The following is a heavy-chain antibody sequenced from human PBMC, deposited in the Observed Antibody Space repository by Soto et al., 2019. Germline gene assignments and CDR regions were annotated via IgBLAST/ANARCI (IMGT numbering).Heavy chain of an antibody. V-gene: IGHV3-33*01. CDR2: VWHDGSIR. J-gene: IGHJ4*02. CDR3: ARDYCSHFSMLDY. D-gene: IGHD2-15*01. CDR1: GFTFSSYG. Sequence: QVQLVDSGGGVVQPGRSLRLSCVASGFTFSSYGMHWVRQAPGKGLEWVAVVWHDGSIRYYADSVKGRFTISRDNSKNTLYLQMNSLRVEDTAVYYCARDYCSHFSMLDYWGQGSLVTVSS.